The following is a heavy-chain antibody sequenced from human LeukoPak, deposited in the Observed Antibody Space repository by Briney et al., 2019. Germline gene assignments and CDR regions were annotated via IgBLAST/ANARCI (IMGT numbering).Heavy chain of an antibody. CDR2: ITSSSSYI. D-gene: IGHD1-26*01. V-gene: IGHV3-21*01. J-gene: IGHJ3*02. Sequence: GGSLRLSCAASGFTFSSYNMNWVRQAPGKGLEWVSSITSSSSYIYYADSVKGRFTISRDNSKNTVSVQMNSLRTEDTAVYYCAKGASDQWVRSAFDIWGQGTMVTVSS. CDR1: GFTFSSYN. CDR3: AKGASDQWVRSAFDI.